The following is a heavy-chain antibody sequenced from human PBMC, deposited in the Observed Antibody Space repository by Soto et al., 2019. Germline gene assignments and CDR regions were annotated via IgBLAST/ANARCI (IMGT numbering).Heavy chain of an antibody. V-gene: IGHV3-53*01. CDR1: GCTVSSKY. D-gene: IGHD2-15*01. CDR3: AKEVTGLRKWCFFDY. J-gene: IGHJ4*02. CDR2: IDSGGTT. Sequence: AGGSLRLSCAASGCTVSSKYMSWVRQAPGKGLEWVSLIDSGGTTYYADSVKGRFTISRDNSKNTLYLQMNSLRAEDTAVYYFAKEVTGLRKWCFFDYWGQGTLVTVSS.